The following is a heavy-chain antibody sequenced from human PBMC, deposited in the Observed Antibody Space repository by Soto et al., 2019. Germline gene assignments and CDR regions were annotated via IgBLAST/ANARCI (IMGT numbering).Heavy chain of an antibody. CDR3: ASGELPQARYSSGWFVL. CDR1: GGTFSSYA. V-gene: IGHV1-69*06. D-gene: IGHD6-19*01. J-gene: IGHJ5*02. CDR2: IIPIFGTA. Sequence: GSSVKVSCKASGGTFSSYAISWVRQAPGQGLEWMGGIIPIFGTANYAQKFQGRVTITADKSTSTAYMELSSLRSEDTAVYYCASGELPQARYSSGWFVLWGQGTLVTVS.